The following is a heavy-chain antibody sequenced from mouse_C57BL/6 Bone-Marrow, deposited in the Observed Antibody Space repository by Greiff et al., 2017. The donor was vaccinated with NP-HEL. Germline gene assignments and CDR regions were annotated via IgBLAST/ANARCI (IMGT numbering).Heavy chain of an antibody. CDR2: IYPSDSET. D-gene: IGHD2-4*01. Sequence: QVQLKQPGAELVRPGSSVKLSCKASGYTFTSYWMDWVKQRPGQGLEWIGNIYPSDSETHYNQKFKDKATLTVDKSSSTAYMQLSSLTSEDSAVYYCARNYDLGASFDYWGQGTTLTVSS. CDR3: ARNYDLGASFDY. V-gene: IGHV1-61*01. CDR1: GYTFTSYW. J-gene: IGHJ2*01.